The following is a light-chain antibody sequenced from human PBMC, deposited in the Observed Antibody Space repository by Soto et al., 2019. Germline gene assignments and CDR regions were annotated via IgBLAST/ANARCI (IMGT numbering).Light chain of an antibody. CDR1: QSVSSSY. Sequence: EIVLTQSPGTLSLSPGERATLSCRASQSVSSSYLAWYQQKPGQAPRLLLYGASSRATGIPDRFSGSGSGTDFTLTISRLEPADFAVYYCQQYGSSPFTFGPGTKVDIK. J-gene: IGKJ3*01. CDR3: QQYGSSPFT. CDR2: GAS. V-gene: IGKV3-20*01.